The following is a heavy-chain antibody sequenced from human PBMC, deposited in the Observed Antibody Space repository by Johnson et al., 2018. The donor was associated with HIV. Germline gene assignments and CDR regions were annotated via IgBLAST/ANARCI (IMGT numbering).Heavy chain of an antibody. CDR2: ISYDGSNK. CDR1: AFTFSSND. V-gene: IGHV3-30-3*01. Sequence: QVQLVESGGGLVQPGGSLRLSCGASAFTFSSNDMKWVRQAPGTGLEWVVAISYDGSNKYYAGSVNGRFTISRDNSKNTLSLQMNSLRAVDTSGYYCAREEWGGDDYGGKSALDIWGQGTMVTVSS. J-gene: IGHJ3*02. CDR3: AREEWGGDDYGGKSALDI. D-gene: IGHD4-23*01.